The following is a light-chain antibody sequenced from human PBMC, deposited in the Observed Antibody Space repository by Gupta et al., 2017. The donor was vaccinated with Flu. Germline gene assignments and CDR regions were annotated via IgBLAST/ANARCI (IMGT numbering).Light chain of an antibody. CDR3: NSYASSNTRV. CDR2: EVN. V-gene: IGLV2-14*01. J-gene: IGLJ1*01. Sequence: QNPGQAPQLIMYEVNNRPSGVSYRFSGSKSGYTAALTISGLRVEDESDDYCNSYASSNTRVFGTGTKVIVL.